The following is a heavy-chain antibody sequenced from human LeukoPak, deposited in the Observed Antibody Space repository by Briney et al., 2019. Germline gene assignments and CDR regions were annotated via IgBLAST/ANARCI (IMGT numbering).Heavy chain of an antibody. CDR2: IIPIFGTA. J-gene: IGHJ6*02. CDR1: GGTFSSYA. D-gene: IGHD3-10*01. Sequence: GASVKVSCKASGGTFSSYAISWVRQAPGQGLEWMGAIIPIFGTANYAQKFQGRVTITADESTSTAYMELSSLRSEDTAVYYCARENGPTSFGPFYGMDVWGQGTTVTVSS. CDR3: ARENGPTSFGPFYGMDV. V-gene: IGHV1-69*13.